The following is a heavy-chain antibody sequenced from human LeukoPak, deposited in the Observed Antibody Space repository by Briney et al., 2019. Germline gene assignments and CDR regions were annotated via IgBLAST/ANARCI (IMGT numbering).Heavy chain of an antibody. V-gene: IGHV3-23*01. Sequence: GGSLRLSCAASGFTFSSYAMSWVRQAPGKGLEWVSAISGSGGSTYYADSVKGRFTISRDNSKNTLYLQMNSLRAEDTAVYYCAKDGSGFGELCRDYWGQGTLVTVSS. CDR1: GFTFSSYA. J-gene: IGHJ4*02. CDR3: AKDGSGFGELCRDY. D-gene: IGHD3-10*01. CDR2: ISGSGGST.